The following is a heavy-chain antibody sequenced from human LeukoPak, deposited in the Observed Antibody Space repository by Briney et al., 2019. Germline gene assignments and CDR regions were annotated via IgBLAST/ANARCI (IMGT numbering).Heavy chain of an antibody. V-gene: IGHV3-23*01. CDR3: AKLSGREGAGPFDS. Sequence: GGSLRLSCAASGFTFNNAWMSWVRQAPGKGLEWVSYIRGSADSTFYADSVKGRFTTSRDNSKNTLYLQLNSLRAEDTALYFCAKLSGREGAGPFDSWGQGTLVTVSS. CDR2: IRGSADST. D-gene: IGHD6-19*01. CDR1: GFTFNNAW. J-gene: IGHJ4*02.